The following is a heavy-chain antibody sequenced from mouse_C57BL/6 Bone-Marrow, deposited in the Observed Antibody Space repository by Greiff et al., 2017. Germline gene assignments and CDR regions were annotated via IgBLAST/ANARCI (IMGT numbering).Heavy chain of an antibody. V-gene: IGHV10-1*01. CDR3: ERQGKYYGLYWYFDV. D-gene: IGHD1-2*01. CDR2: IRSKSNNYAT. CDR1: GFSFNTYA. Sequence: EVNLVESGGGLVQPKGSLKLSCAASGFSFNTYAMNWVRQAPGKGLEWVARIRSKSNNYATYYADSVKDRFTISRDDSERMLYLQMNNLITEDTAMYYCERQGKYYGLYWYFDVWGTGTTVTVSS. J-gene: IGHJ1*03.